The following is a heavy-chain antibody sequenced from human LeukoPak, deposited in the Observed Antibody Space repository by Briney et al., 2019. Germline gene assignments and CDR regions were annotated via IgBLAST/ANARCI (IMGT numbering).Heavy chain of an antibody. D-gene: IGHD2-15*01. Sequence: TLSLTCAVSGGSISSGGYSWSWIRQPPGKGLEWIGSIYHSGSTYYNPSLKSRVTISVDRSKNQFSLKLSSVTAAETAVYYCARADGGCSGGSCYEYFQHWGQGTLVTVSS. CDR3: ARADGGCSGGSCYEYFQH. CDR2: IYHSGST. CDR1: GGSISSGGYS. V-gene: IGHV4-30-2*01. J-gene: IGHJ1*01.